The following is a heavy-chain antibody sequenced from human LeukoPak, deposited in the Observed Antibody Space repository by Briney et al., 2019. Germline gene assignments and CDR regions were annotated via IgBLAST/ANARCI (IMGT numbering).Heavy chain of an antibody. V-gene: IGHV4-34*01. Sequence: SETLSLTCAVYGGSFSGYYWSWIRQPPGKGLEWIGEINHSGSTNYNPSLKSRVTISVGTSKNQFSLKLSSVTAADTAVYYCARLGYCSGGSCYDDAFDIWGQGTMVTVSS. CDR2: INHSGST. CDR1: GGSFSGYY. CDR3: ARLGYCSGGSCYDDAFDI. J-gene: IGHJ3*02. D-gene: IGHD2-15*01.